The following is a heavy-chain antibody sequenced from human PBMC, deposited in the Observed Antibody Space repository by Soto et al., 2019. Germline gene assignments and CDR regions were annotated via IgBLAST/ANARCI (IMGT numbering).Heavy chain of an antibody. J-gene: IGHJ5*02. CDR2: INPNSGGT. D-gene: IGHD2-15*01. V-gene: IGHV1-2*04. Sequence: ASVKVSCKASGYTFTGYYMHWVRQAPGQGLEWMGWINPNSGGTNYAQKFQGWVTMTRDTSISTAYMELSRLRSDDTAVYYCARGVELVCSGGSCYPSLNWFDPWGQGTLVTVSS. CDR3: ARGVELVCSGGSCYPSLNWFDP. CDR1: GYTFTGYY.